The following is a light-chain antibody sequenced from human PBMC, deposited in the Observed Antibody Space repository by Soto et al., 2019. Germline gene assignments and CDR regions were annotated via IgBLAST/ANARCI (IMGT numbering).Light chain of an antibody. J-gene: IGLJ2*01. CDR2: INSDGSN. Sequence: QSVLTQSPSASASLGASVKLTCTLSSGHSSNAIAWHQQQPEKGPRYLMMINSDGSNSKGDGIPDRFSGSRSGAERYLTISSLQSEDEADYYCQTWGTGIHVVFGGGTKLTVL. CDR1: SGHSSNA. CDR3: QTWGTGIHVV. V-gene: IGLV4-69*01.